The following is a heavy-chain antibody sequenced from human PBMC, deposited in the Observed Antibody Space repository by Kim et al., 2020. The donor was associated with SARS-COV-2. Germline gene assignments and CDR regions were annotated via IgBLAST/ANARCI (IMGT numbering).Heavy chain of an antibody. Sequence: ASVKVSCKASGYTFTSYGISWVRQAPGQGLEWMGWISTYNGNSNYAQTFQGRLTMTRDTSTSTTYLDLRSLRSDDTAVYYCARDIGGSTGLDYWGQGTLVTVSS. CDR3: ARDIGGSTGLDY. CDR2: ISTYNGNS. J-gene: IGHJ4*02. D-gene: IGHD2-15*01. V-gene: IGHV1-18*01. CDR1: GYTFTSYG.